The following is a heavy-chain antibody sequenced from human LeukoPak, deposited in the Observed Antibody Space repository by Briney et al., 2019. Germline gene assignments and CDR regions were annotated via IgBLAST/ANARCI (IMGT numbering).Heavy chain of an antibody. CDR2: IKQDGSEK. D-gene: IGHD3-16*01. J-gene: IGHJ4*02. V-gene: IGHV3-7*01. CDR3: ARVMLDDYVWGSYVMFDY. Sequence: EGSLRLSCAASGFTFSSYWMSWVRQAPGKGLEWVANIKQDGSEKYYVDSVKGRFTISRDNAKNSLYLQMNSLRAEDTAVYYCARVMLDDYVWGSYVMFDYWGQGTLVTVSS. CDR1: GFTFSSYW.